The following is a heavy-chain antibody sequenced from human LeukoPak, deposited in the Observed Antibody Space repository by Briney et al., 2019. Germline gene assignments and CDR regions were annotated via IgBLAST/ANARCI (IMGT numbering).Heavy chain of an antibody. J-gene: IGHJ5*02. CDR3: ARDQAVLIERSRNDP. CDR2: ISAYNGNT. Sequence: GASVKVSCKASGYTFTSYGISWVRQAPGQGLEWMGWISAYNGNTNYAQKLQGRVTMTTDTSTSTAYMELRSLRSDDTAVYYCARDQAVLIERSRNDPWGQGTLVTVSS. D-gene: IGHD1-1*01. CDR1: GYTFTSYG. V-gene: IGHV1-18*01.